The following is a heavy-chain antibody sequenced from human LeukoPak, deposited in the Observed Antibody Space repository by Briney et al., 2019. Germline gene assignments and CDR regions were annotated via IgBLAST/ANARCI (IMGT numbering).Heavy chain of an antibody. Sequence: PSETLSLTCAVYGGSFSGYYWSWIRQPPGKGLEWIGEINHSGSTNYNPSLKSRVTISVDTSKNQFSLKLSSVTAADTAVYYCARKARGSGSYYNVSPYYFDYWGQGTLVTVSS. CDR3: ARKARGSGSYYNVSPYYFDY. CDR2: INHSGST. D-gene: IGHD3-10*01. V-gene: IGHV4-34*01. J-gene: IGHJ4*02. CDR1: GGSFSGYY.